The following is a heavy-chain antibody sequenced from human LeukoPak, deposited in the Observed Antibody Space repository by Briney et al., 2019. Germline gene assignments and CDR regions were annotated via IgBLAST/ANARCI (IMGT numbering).Heavy chain of an antibody. J-gene: IGHJ6*02. CDR3: ARDLVRDRRNWNNYGMDV. Sequence: ASVKVSCKASGYAFSSYGVSWVRQAPGQGLEWMGWIITYSGKTYYAQKFQGRVSMTTDTSTSTAYMELTSLRSDDTAIYFCARDLVRDRRNWNNYGMDVWGQGTTVTVSS. V-gene: IGHV1-18*01. D-gene: IGHD1/OR15-1a*01. CDR1: GYAFSSYG. CDR2: IITYSGKT.